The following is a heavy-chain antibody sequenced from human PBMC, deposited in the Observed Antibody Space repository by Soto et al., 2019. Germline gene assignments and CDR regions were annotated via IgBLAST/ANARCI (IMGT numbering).Heavy chain of an antibody. CDR1: GFTFGSHA. D-gene: IGHD3-10*01. CDR3: AKDTRPGVYYSYYGMDV. CDR2: ISGSGGTT. J-gene: IGHJ6*02. Sequence: EVQLLDSGGGLVQPGGSLRLSCTVSGFTFGSHAMSWVRQAPGKGLECVSGISGSGGTTFYADSVKGRFTISRDNSKKTLYLQMNSLRAEDTAVYYCAKDTRPGVYYSYYGMDVWGQGTTVTVSS. V-gene: IGHV3-23*01.